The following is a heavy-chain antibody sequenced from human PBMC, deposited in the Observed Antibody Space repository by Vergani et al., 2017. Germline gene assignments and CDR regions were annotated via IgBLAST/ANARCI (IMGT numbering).Heavy chain of an antibody. CDR2: IYTSGST. Sequence: QVQLQESGPGLVKPSQTLSLTCTVSGGSISSGSYYWSWIRQPAGKGLEWIGRIYTSGSTNYNLSLKSRVTISVDTSKNQFSLKLSSGTAADTAVYYCARVWDLRGDFDYWGQGTLVTVSS. CDR3: ARVWDLRGDFDY. D-gene: IGHD3-16*01. J-gene: IGHJ4*02. V-gene: IGHV4-61*02. CDR1: GGSISSGSYY.